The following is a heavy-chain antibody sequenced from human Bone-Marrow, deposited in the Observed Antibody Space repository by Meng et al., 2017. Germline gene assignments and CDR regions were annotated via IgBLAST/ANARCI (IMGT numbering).Heavy chain of an antibody. J-gene: IGHJ4*02. CDR1: GFTFSTYG. D-gene: IGHD3-22*01. CDR3: AKDQTKYDTGGYYLDY. Sequence: QVQLVESGGGVVQPGRSLRLSCVASGFTFSTYGMHWVRQAPGKGLEWVAVTSYDGSNKYFGDSVKGRFTISRDNSKNTLYLQMNSLRAEDTAMYYCAKDQTKYDTGGYYLDYWGQGTLVTVSS. CDR2: TSYDGSNK. V-gene: IGHV3-30*18.